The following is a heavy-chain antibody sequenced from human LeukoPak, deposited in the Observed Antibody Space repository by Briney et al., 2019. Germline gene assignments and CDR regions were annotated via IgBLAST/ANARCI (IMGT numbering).Heavy chain of an antibody. Sequence: PSETLSLTCTVSGASISSSIYYWGWIRQPPGKGLEWIGSIYYTGSTYYNPSLKSRVAMSLDMSENQFSLKLNSVTAADTAVYYCARQLRDGYKLRILFDYWGQGTLVTVSS. V-gene: IGHV4-39*07. CDR3: ARQLRDGYKLRILFDY. CDR2: IYYTGST. CDR1: GASISSSIYY. D-gene: IGHD5-24*01. J-gene: IGHJ4*02.